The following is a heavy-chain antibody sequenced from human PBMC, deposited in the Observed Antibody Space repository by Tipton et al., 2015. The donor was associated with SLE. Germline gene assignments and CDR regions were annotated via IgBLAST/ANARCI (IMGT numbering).Heavy chain of an antibody. V-gene: IGHV4-59*01. CDR2: ASYSGST. J-gene: IGHJ3*01. CDR1: GGSMGNYF. Sequence: GLVKPSETLSLSCTVSGGSMGNYFWSWIRQPPGKGLEWIGFASYSGSTNYNPSLTSRVTISVDTAKNQFSLKLTSVTAADTAVYYCARLSTRLVGDTFDVWGQGTMVTVSS. CDR3: ARLSTRLVGDTFDV. D-gene: IGHD6-6*01.